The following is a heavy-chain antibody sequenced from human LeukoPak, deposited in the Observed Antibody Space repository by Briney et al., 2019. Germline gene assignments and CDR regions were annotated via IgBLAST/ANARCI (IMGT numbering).Heavy chain of an antibody. Sequence: SQSMSLTCTVSGGSISSGGYYWNWLRQHPGKGLEWIGYIHYSGSTYNNPSLKSRATISLDTSKNHFSLRLSSVTAADTAVYYCARVRYYGSGSYSLNWFDPWGQGPLVPVSS. CDR2: IHYSGST. CDR3: ARVRYYGSGSYSLNWFDP. CDR1: GGSISSGGYY. J-gene: IGHJ5*02. D-gene: IGHD3-10*01. V-gene: IGHV4-31*03.